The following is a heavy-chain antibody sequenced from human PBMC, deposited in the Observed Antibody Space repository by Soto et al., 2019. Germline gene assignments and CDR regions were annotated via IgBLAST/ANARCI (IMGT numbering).Heavy chain of an antibody. CDR3: ARHGVIGSSWYLLDY. CDR2: IYYSGST. Sequence: SETLSLTCTVSGGSISSSSYYWGWIRQPPGKGLVWIGSIYYSGSTYYNPSLKSRVTISVDTSKNQFSLKLSSVTAADTAVYYCARHGVIGSSWYLLDYWGQGNLVTVSS. J-gene: IGHJ4*02. CDR1: GGSISSSSYY. V-gene: IGHV4-39*01. D-gene: IGHD6-13*01.